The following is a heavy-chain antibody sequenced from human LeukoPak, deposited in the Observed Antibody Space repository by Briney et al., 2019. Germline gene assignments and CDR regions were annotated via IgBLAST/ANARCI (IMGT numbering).Heavy chain of an antibody. J-gene: IGHJ5*02. CDR3: ARGLGLRYFDWSKNWFDP. V-gene: IGHV4-34*01. CDR1: GGSFSGYY. Sequence: SETLSLTCAVYGGSFSGYYWSWIRQPPGKGLEWIGEINRSGSTNYNPSLKSRVTISVDTSKNQFSLKLSSVTAADTAVYYCARGLGLRYFDWSKNWFDPWGQGTLVTVSS. D-gene: IGHD3-9*01. CDR2: INRSGST.